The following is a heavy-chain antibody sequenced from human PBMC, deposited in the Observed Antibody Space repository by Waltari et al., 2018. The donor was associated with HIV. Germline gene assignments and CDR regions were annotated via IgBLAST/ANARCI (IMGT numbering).Heavy chain of an antibody. D-gene: IGHD4-17*01. CDR2: IDWDDDT. V-gene: IGHV2-70*15. CDR3: ARTFTDGDYDLYYFDY. J-gene: IGHJ4*02. CDR1: GFSLSTSGVC. Sequence: QVTLRESGPALVKPTQTLTLTCTFSGFSLSTSGVCVSWIRQPPGKALEWLARIDWDDDTYYSTSLRTRLTISEDTSKNQVVLTMTNMNPVDTATYYCARTFTDGDYDLYYFDYWGQGTLVTVSS.